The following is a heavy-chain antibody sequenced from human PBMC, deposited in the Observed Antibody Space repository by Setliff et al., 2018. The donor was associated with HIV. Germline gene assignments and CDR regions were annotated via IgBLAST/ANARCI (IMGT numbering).Heavy chain of an antibody. J-gene: IGHJ4*02. CDR1: GDSIISNY. D-gene: IGHD1-26*01. CDR3: ARGGFKWSGSYADY. Sequence: SETLSLTCSVSGDSIISNYWSWIRQPPGKGLEWIGHIVYSGSTNYNPSLKRRVTISVDTSRNQFSLRLSDVTAADTAVYYCARGGFKWSGSYADYWGQGTLVTVSS. V-gene: IGHV4-59*12. CDR2: IVYSGST.